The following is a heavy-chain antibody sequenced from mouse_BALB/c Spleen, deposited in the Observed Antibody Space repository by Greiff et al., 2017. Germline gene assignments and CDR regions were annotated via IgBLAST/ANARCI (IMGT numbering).Heavy chain of an antibody. D-gene: IGHD1-1*01. CDR2: ISSGGST. CDR1: GFTFSSYA. CDR3: ARGGGRSYLYFDV. J-gene: IGHJ1*01. V-gene: IGHV5-6-5*01. Sequence: EVQRVESGGGLVKPGGSLKLSCAASGFTFSSYAMSWVRQTPEKRLEWVASISSGGSTYYPDSVKGRFTISRDNARNILYLQMSSLRSEDTAMYYCARGGGRSYLYFDVWGAGTTVTVSS.